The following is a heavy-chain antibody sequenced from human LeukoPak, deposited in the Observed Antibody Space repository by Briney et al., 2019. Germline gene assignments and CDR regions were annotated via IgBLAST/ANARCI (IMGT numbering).Heavy chain of an antibody. V-gene: IGHV3-72*01. D-gene: IGHD2-21*01. CDR2: IRNKANSYIT. CDR1: GHIFSGHY. CDR3: ALMWY. J-gene: IGHJ4*02. Sequence: GGSLRLSCAASGHIFSGHYMDWVRQAPGKGLEWVGRIRNKANSYITEYAASVKGRFTISRDDSKNSLYLQMNSLKSEDTAVYYCALMWYWGQGTLVTVSS.